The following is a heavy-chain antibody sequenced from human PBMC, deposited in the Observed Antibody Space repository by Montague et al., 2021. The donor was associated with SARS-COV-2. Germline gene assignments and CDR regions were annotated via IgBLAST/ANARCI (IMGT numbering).Heavy chain of an antibody. J-gene: IGHJ3*02. D-gene: IGHD5-12*01. CDR1: GXSISSSNYY. CDR2: IYDSGST. V-gene: IGHV4-39*02. Sequence: SETLSLTCTVAGXSISSSNYYWDWIRQPPGKGLEWIGSIYDSGSTYYKPSLKSRVTISVDTSKNHFSLKLSPVTAADTAVYYCARRGRKLLPVATTIGGFDIWGQGTMVTVSS. CDR3: ARRGRKLLPVATTIGGFDI.